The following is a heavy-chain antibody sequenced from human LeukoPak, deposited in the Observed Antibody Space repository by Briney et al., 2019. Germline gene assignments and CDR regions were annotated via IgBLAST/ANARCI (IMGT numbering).Heavy chain of an antibody. CDR1: GYTFTSYD. V-gene: IGHV1-8*01. Sequence: ASVKVSCKASGYTFTSYDINWVRQATGQGLEWMGWMNPNSGNTGYAQKFQGRVTMTRNTSISTAYMELSSLRSEDTAVYYCARGPPTRRGAYDFWSGYFKLDAYCYYMDVWGKGTTVTVSS. CDR2: MNPNSGNT. CDR3: ARGPPTRRGAYDFWSGYFKLDAYCYYMDV. J-gene: IGHJ6*03. D-gene: IGHD3-3*01.